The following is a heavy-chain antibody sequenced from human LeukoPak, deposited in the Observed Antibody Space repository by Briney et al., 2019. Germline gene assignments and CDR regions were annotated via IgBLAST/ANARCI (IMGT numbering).Heavy chain of an antibody. CDR3: AKDFGYDSGTYATD. J-gene: IGHJ1*01. V-gene: IGHV3-30*02. CDR1: GFTFSSYG. CDR2: IRYDGSNK. D-gene: IGHD3-10*01. Sequence: PGGSLRLSCAASGFTFSSYGMHWVRQAPGKGLEWVAFIRYDGSNKYYADSVKGRFTISRDNSKNTLYMQMNSLRVEDTAVYYCAKDFGYDSGTYATDWGQGTLVTVSS.